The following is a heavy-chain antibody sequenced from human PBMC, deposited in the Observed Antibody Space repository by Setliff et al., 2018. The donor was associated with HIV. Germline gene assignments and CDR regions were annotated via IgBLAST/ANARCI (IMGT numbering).Heavy chain of an antibody. Sequence: SETLSLTCTVSGGSISSYYWSWIRQPPGKGLEWIGYIYTSGSINYNPSLNSRVTISVDTSKNQFSLKVNSVTAADTAVYYCARSPRIGVAGEFEYWGQGTLVTVSS. CDR1: GGSISSYY. CDR3: ARSPRIGVAGEFEY. CDR2: IYTSGSI. V-gene: IGHV4-4*09. J-gene: IGHJ4*02. D-gene: IGHD6-19*01.